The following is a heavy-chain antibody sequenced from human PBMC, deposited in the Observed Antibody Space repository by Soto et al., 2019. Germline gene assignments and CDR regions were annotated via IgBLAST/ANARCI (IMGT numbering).Heavy chain of an antibody. CDR3: AKELVTALYYGMDV. V-gene: IGHV3-23*01. J-gene: IGHJ6*02. D-gene: IGHD2-15*01. Sequence: GGSLRLSXAASGFTFSSYAMTWVRQAPGKGLEWVSTLSGSSGTTYDADFVKGRFTISRDNSKNTLYLQMNGLRADDTAIYYCAKELVTALYYGMDVWGQGTTVTVSS. CDR1: GFTFSSYA. CDR2: LSGSSGTT.